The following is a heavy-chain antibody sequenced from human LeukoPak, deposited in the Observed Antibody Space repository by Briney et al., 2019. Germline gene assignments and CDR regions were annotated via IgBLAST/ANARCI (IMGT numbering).Heavy chain of an antibody. CDR1: GFTFSIYS. V-gene: IGHV3-21*01. J-gene: IGHJ4*02. CDR3: ARDPYDSLSSFDL. Sequence: GGSLRLSCAASGFTFSIYSMNWVRQAPGKGLEWVSFIGTTSNDIYYADSVKGRFTISRDNAKNSLFLQMISLRLEDTAVYYCARDPYDSLSSFDLWGQGTLVTVSS. D-gene: IGHD6-6*01. CDR2: IGTTSNDI.